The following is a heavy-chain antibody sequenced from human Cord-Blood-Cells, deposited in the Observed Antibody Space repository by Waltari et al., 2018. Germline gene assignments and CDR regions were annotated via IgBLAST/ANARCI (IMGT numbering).Heavy chain of an antibody. Sequence: EVQLVESGGGLVQPGGSLKLSCAASGFTFSGSALHWVRQASGKGLEWVGRIRSKANSYATAYAASVKGRFTISRDDSKNTAYLQMNSLKTEDTAVYYCTVYGDYDYWGQGTLVTVSS. CDR1: GFTFSGSA. J-gene: IGHJ4*02. D-gene: IGHD4-17*01. CDR2: IRSKANSYAT. CDR3: TVYGDYDY. V-gene: IGHV3-73*02.